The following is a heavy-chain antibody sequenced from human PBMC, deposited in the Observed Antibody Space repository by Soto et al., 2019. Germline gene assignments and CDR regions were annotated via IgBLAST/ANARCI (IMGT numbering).Heavy chain of an antibody. J-gene: IGHJ5*02. Sequence: PSETLSLTCTVSGGSISSYYWSWIRQPPGKGLEWIGYIYYSGSTNYNPSLKSRVTISVDTSKNQFSLKLSSVTAADTAVYYCARVIAVAGTPWFDPWGQGTQVTVSS. V-gene: IGHV4-59*01. D-gene: IGHD6-19*01. CDR3: ARVIAVAGTPWFDP. CDR1: GGSISSYY. CDR2: IYYSGST.